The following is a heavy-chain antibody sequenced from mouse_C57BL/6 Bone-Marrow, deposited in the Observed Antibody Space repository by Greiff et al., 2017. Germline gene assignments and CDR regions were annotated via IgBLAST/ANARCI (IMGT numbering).Heavy chain of an antibody. V-gene: IGHV1-69*01. Sequence: VQLQQPGAELVMPGASVKLSCKASGYTFTSYWMHWVKQRPGQGLEWIGEIDPSDSYTNYNQKFKGKSTLTVDKSSSTDYMQLSSLTSEDSAVYYCARSGDYPYYAMDYWGQGTSVTVSS. CDR1: GYTFTSYW. J-gene: IGHJ4*01. CDR3: ARSGDYPYYAMDY. D-gene: IGHD2-4*01. CDR2: IDPSDSYT.